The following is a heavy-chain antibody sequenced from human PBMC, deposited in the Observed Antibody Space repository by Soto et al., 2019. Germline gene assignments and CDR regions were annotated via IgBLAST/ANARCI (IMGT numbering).Heavy chain of an antibody. Sequence: EVQLLESGGGLVQPGGSLRLSCAASGFTFSKYDMSWVRQAPGKGLDWVSGISDSGFTTYSADSVKGRFTISRDNSKNTLYLQMNSLRAEDTAVYYCAKGKGTGVTRVGAFDIWGQATMVTVSS. V-gene: IGHV3-23*01. J-gene: IGHJ3*02. CDR3: AKGKGTGVTRVGAFDI. D-gene: IGHD2-8*02. CDR2: ISDSGFTT. CDR1: GFTFSKYD.